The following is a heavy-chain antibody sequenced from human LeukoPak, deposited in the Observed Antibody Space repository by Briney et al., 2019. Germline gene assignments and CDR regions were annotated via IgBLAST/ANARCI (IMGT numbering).Heavy chain of an antibody. CDR3: AKDRITIFGVASDFDY. J-gene: IGHJ4*02. CDR1: GFTFSSYA. CDR2: ISGSGGST. Sequence: PGGSLRLSCAASGFTFSSYAMSWVRQALGKGLEWVSAISGSGGSTYYADSVKGRFTISRDNSKNTLYLQMNSLRAEDTAVYYCAKDRITIFGVASDFDYWGQGTLVTVSS. D-gene: IGHD3-3*01. V-gene: IGHV3-23*01.